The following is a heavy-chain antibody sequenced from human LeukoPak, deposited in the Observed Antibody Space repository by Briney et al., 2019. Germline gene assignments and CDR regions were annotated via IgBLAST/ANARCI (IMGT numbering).Heavy chain of an antibody. V-gene: IGHV3-48*03. CDR3: ARPGSAPYFF. CDR2: ISSSGDII. D-gene: IGHD1-14*01. J-gene: IGHJ4*02. CDR1: GFTFSSYE. Sequence: GGSLRLSCAASGFTFSSYEMNWVRQAPGKGLEWVSYISSSGDIIYYPDSMKGRFTISRDNAKNSLYLQMNSLRDEDTAVYYCARPGSAPYFFWGQGTLVTVSS.